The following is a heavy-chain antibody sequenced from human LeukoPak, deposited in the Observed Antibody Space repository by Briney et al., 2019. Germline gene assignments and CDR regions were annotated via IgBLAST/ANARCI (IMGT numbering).Heavy chain of an antibody. V-gene: IGHV3-23*01. D-gene: IGHD3-10*01. CDR1: GFTFSSYG. CDR3: AKAYYYGSGSYYLPLDAFDI. J-gene: IGHJ3*02. Sequence: GGSLRLSCAASGFTFSSYGMSWVRQAPGKGLEWVSAISGSGGSTYYADSVKGRFTISRDNSKNTLYLQMNSLRAEDTAVYYCAKAYYYGSGSYYLPLDAFDIWGQGTMVTVSS. CDR2: ISGSGGST.